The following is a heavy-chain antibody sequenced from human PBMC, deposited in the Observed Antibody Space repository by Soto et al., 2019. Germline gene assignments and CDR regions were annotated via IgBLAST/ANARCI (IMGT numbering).Heavy chain of an antibody. Sequence: EVQLVESGGDLVQPGRSLRLSCTASGFTFGDYAMTWVRQAPGKGLEWVGFIRSKAYGGTAEYAASVKGRFTISRDDSESIAYLQMNSLKIEDTAIYYCTRDGHPDSAWYGYGDYWGQGTLVTVSS. V-gene: IGHV3-49*04. J-gene: IGHJ4*02. CDR1: GFTFGDYA. CDR2: IRSKAYGGTA. CDR3: TRDGHPDSAWYGYGDY. D-gene: IGHD6-19*01.